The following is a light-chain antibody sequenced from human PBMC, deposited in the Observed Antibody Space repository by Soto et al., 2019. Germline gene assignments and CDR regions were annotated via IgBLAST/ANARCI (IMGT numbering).Light chain of an antibody. V-gene: IGKV1-17*01. CDR3: LQQDSYPRT. Sequence: DIQMTQSPSSLFASVGDRVTITCRASQGIRNNLGWYQQRPGEAPKRLIYGASSLQRGVPSRFSGSGSGTEFTLTISSLRPEDSATYYCLQQDSYPRTFGQGTKLEIK. J-gene: IGKJ1*01. CDR2: GAS. CDR1: QGIRNN.